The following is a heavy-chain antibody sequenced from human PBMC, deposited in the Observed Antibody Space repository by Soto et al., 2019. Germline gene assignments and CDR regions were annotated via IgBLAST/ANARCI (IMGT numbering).Heavy chain of an antibody. D-gene: IGHD2-15*01. Sequence: EVQLVESGGGLVKPGGSLRLSCAASGFTFSSYSMNWVRQAPGKGLEWVSSISSSSSYIYYADSVKGRFTISRDNAKNALYLQINSLRAEDTAVYYCARGGYCSGGSCYSTYYYYYYMDVWGKGTTVTVSS. J-gene: IGHJ6*03. CDR3: ARGGYCSGGSCYSTYYYYYYMDV. CDR2: ISSSSSYI. V-gene: IGHV3-21*01. CDR1: GFTFSSYS.